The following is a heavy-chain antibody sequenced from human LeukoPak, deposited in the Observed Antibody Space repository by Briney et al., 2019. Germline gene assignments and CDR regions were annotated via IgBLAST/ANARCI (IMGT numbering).Heavy chain of an antibody. CDR1: GGSINSNDYS. J-gene: IGHJ5*02. CDR2: ASYSGST. V-gene: IGHV4-39*01. Sequence: SETLSLTCTVSGGSINSNDYSWGWIRQSPGKGLEWIGSASYSGSTYYNPSLKSRVTISVDTSKNQFSLRLISVTAADTAVFYCARHHFDSSGYYYLTYWFDPWGQGTLVTVSS. D-gene: IGHD3-22*01. CDR3: ARHHFDSSGYYYLTYWFDP.